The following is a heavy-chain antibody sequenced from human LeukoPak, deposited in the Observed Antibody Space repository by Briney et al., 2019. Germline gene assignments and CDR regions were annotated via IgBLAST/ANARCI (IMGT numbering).Heavy chain of an antibody. J-gene: IGHJ4*02. CDR1: GFNFNNYW. Sequence: PGGSLRLSCAASGFNFNNYWMTWVRQPPRKGLEWVARISQDGTETSYADSVKGRFTLSKDNAEKSLYLQMNSLTTEDTAVYYCVRLWEFDYWGQGTPATVSS. CDR2: ISQDGTET. CDR3: VRLWEFDY. D-gene: IGHD1-26*01. V-gene: IGHV3-7*01.